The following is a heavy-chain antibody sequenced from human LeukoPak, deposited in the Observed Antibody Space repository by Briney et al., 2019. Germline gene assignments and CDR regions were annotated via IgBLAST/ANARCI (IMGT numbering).Heavy chain of an antibody. CDR3: ARDRTDDAFDI. CDR1: GGSISSGSFS. CDR2: IYYSGST. Sequence: SETLSLTCTVSGGSISSGSFSWGWIRQPPGKGLEWIANIYYSGSTYYNPSLKSRVTISVDTSKNQFSLKLSSVTAADTAVYYCARDRTDDAFDIWGQGTMVTVSS. D-gene: IGHD1-1*01. V-gene: IGHV4-39*07. J-gene: IGHJ3*02.